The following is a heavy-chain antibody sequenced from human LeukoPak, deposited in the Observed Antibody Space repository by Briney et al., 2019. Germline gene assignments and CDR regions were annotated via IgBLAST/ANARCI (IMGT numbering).Heavy chain of an antibody. CDR3: ARSGVGPYDYHTSGSYYFDF. D-gene: IGHD3-22*01. CDR1: GYTFTSYD. J-gene: IGHJ4*02. CDR2: MNPNSGNT. Sequence: GASVKVSCKASGYTFTSYDINWVRQATGQGLEWMGWMNPNSGNTGYAQKFQGRVTMTTDTSTGTASMELRSLRSDDTAVYYCARSGVGPYDYHTSGSYYFDFWGQGTLVTVSS. V-gene: IGHV1-8*01.